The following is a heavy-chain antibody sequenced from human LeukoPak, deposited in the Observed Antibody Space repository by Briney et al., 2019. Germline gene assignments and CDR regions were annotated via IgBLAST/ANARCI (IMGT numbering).Heavy chain of an antibody. J-gene: IGHJ4*02. CDR3: ARDLYDKSGYPDY. V-gene: IGHV1-18*01. Sequence: ASVKVSCKASGYTFTSYGISWVRQAPGQGLEWMGWISAYNGNTNYAQKLQGRVTMTRDTSTSTVYMELSSLRSEDTAVYYCARDLYDKSGYPDYWGQGTLVTVSS. D-gene: IGHD3-22*01. CDR1: GYTFTSYG. CDR2: ISAYNGNT.